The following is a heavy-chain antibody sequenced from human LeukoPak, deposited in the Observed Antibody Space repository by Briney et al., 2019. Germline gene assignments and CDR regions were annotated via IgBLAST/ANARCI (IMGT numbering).Heavy chain of an antibody. Sequence: GGSLRLSCAASGFTFSTYSMNWVRQAPGKGLQWVSYISDSGAAMYYADSVKGRFTISRDNAENSLYLQMNSLRDGDTAVYYCARDSGNSFDYWGQGTLVTVSS. CDR3: ARDSGNSFDY. V-gene: IGHV3-48*02. J-gene: IGHJ4*02. CDR1: GFTFSTYS. CDR2: ISDSGAAM.